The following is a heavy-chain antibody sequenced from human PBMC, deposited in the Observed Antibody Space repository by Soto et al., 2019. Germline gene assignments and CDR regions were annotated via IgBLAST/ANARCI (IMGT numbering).Heavy chain of an antibody. D-gene: IGHD3-10*01. CDR2: ISDYNGNT. V-gene: IGHV1-18*01. CDR1: GYTFSSYG. Sequence: QVQLVQSGAEVKRAGASVKVSCKASGYTFSSYGLSWVRQAPGQGLEWMGWISDYNGNTHYAQKFQGRVIMTTDTSTRTAYMELRSLRSDDTAGYFCAREGYYSGSGTYSPPRYYGMDVWGQGTTVTVSS. J-gene: IGHJ6*02. CDR3: AREGYYSGSGTYSPPRYYGMDV.